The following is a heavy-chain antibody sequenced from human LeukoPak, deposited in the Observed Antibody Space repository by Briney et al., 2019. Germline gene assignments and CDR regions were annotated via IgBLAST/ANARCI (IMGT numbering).Heavy chain of an antibody. V-gene: IGHV4-31*03. CDR1: GGSISSGGYY. J-gene: IGHJ5*02. Sequence: SETLSLTCTVSGGSISSGGYYWSWIRQHPGKGLEWIGYIYYSGSTYCNPSLKSRVTISVDTSKNQFSLKLSSVTAADTAVYYCARSIMITFGGENRFDPWGQGTLVTVSS. D-gene: IGHD3-16*01. CDR3: ARSIMITFGGENRFDP. CDR2: IYYSGST.